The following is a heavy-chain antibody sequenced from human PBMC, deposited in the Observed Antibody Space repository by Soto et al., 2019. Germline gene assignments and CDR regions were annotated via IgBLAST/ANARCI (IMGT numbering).Heavy chain of an antibody. CDR1: GFTFNAYA. CDR3: ARGYRGVPSQYEVNDAFDV. CDR2: ISSTSTYI. D-gene: IGHD3-10*01. Sequence: EVQLVESGGGLVKPGGSLRLSCAGSGFTFNAYAMNWVRQAPGGGLEWVSSISSTSTYIYYADSVQGRFTISRDNAKNSLFVQLNSLRAEDTAVYYCARGYRGVPSQYEVNDAFDVWGRGTMVTVSS. V-gene: IGHV3-21*01. J-gene: IGHJ3*01.